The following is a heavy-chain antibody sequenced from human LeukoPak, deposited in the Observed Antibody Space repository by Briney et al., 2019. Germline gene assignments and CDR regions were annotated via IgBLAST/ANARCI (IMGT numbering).Heavy chain of an antibody. CDR2: IYTSGST. D-gene: IGHD3-10*01. V-gene: IGHV4-61*02. Sequence: SETLSLTCTVSGGSISSGSYYWSWIRQPAGKGLEWIGRIYTSGSTNYNPSLKSRVTISVDTSKNQFSLKLSSVTAADTAVYYCARVGVRGVIANFDYWGQGTLVTVSS. CDR1: GGSISSGSYY. J-gene: IGHJ4*02. CDR3: ARVGVRGVIANFDY.